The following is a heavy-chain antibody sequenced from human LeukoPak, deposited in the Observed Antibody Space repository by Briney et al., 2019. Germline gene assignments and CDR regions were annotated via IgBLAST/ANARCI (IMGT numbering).Heavy chain of an antibody. CDR1: GYTFTGYY. V-gene: IGHV1-2*02. D-gene: IGHD5-18*01. CDR3: ARVGYGAMDFQH. J-gene: IGHJ1*01. Sequence: ASVKVSCKASGYTFTGYYMHWVRQAPGQGLEWMGWINPNSGDTNYAQKFQGRVTMTRDTSISTAYMELSRLRSDDTAVYYCARVGYGAMDFQHWGQGTLVTVSS. CDR2: INPNSGDT.